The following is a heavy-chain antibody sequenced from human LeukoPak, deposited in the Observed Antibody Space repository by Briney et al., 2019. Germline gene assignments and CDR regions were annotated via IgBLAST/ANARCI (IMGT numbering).Heavy chain of an antibody. CDR3: ARDWGMTTRYDY. CDR2: IKQDGSEK. V-gene: IGHV3-7*03. D-gene: IGHD4-17*01. J-gene: IGHJ4*02. CDR1: GFIFSSWW. Sequence: GGSLRLSCAASGFIFSSWWMSGVRQAPGRGLERVTNIKQDGSEKYYVDSVKGRFTISRDNPKNSLYLQMNGLRAEDTAVYYCARDWGMTTRYDYWGQGTLVTVSS.